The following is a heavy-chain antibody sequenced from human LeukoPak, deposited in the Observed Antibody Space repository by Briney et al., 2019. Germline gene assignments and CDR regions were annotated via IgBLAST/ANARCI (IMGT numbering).Heavy chain of an antibody. V-gene: IGHV3-15*01. J-gene: IGHJ6*02. CDR1: GFTFSKAW. D-gene: IGHD2-2*01. CDR2: IKSKTDGGTT. CDR3: AREGGCSSTSCYLTLYYYYYYGMDV. Sequence: GGSLRLSCAASGFTFSKAWMSWVRQSPGKGLEWAGRIKSKTDGGTTDYAAPVKGRFTISRADSKNTLFLQMNSLRAEDTAVYYCAREGGCSSTSCYLTLYYYYYYGMDVWGQGTTVTVSS.